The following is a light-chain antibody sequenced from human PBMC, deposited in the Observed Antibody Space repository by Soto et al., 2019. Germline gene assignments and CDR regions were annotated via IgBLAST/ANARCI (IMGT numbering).Light chain of an antibody. CDR1: GSTIGAGYD. V-gene: IGLV1-40*01. CDR2: DNS. Sequence: QSVLTQPPSVSGAPGQRVTISCTGSGSTIGAGYDVHWYQQLPGTAPKLLIYDNSNRPSGVPDRFSGSKSGTSASLAISGLQAEDEADYYCCSYVDTDTWVFGGGTKLTVL. J-gene: IGLJ3*02. CDR3: CSYVDTDTWV.